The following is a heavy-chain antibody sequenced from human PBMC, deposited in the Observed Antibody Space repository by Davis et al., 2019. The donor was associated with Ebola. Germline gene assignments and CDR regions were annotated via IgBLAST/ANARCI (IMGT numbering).Heavy chain of an antibody. CDR2: IKLNSGGT. J-gene: IGHJ4*02. CDR3: ARDLSGDNILCPDY. D-gene: IGHD1-26*01. Sequence: ASVKVSCKASGFTFTDYYMHWVRQALGQGLEWMGWIKLNSGGTNYAQRFQDRVTMTRDTSISTAYMELSSRTSDDTAVYYCARDLSGDNILCPDYWGQGTLVTVSS. CDR1: GFTFTDYY. V-gene: IGHV1-2*02.